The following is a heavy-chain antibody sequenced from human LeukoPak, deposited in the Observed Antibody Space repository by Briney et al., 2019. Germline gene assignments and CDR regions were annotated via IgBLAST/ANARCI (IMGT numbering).Heavy chain of an antibody. D-gene: IGHD6-19*01. CDR2: IIPILGIA. CDR3: ARDRSFLDY. J-gene: IGHJ4*02. Sequence: GASVKVSCKASGGTFSSYTISWVRQAPGQGLEWMGRIIPILGIANYAQKLQGRVTMTTDTSTSTAYMELRSLRSDDTAVYYCARDRSFLDYWGQGTLVTVSS. CDR1: GGTFSSYT. V-gene: IGHV1-69*04.